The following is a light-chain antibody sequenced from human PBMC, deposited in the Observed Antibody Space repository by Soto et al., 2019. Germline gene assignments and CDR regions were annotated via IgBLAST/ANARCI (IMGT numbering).Light chain of an antibody. CDR3: QQSYSTPPIT. Sequence: DIQMTQSRSSLCASVGDRVTITCRASQSISSYLHWYQQKPGKAPKLMIYAASSLQSGVPSRFSGSGSGTDFTLTISSLQPEDFATYYCQQSYSTPPITFGQGTRLEIK. J-gene: IGKJ5*01. CDR1: QSISSY. V-gene: IGKV1-39*01. CDR2: AAS.